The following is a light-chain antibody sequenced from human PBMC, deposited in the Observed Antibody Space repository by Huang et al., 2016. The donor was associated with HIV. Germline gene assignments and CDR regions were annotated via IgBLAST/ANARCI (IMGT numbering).Light chain of an antibody. CDR2: GAS. CDR3: QQYNNWPPWT. V-gene: IGKV3-15*01. Sequence: TVMTQSPATLSVSPGETATLSCRASQSVSSNLAWYQQKPGQAPRLLIYGASTRATDIPARFSGSGSGTEFTLTISSLQSEDFAVYYCQQYNNWPPWTFGQGTQVEIK. CDR1: QSVSSN. J-gene: IGKJ1*01.